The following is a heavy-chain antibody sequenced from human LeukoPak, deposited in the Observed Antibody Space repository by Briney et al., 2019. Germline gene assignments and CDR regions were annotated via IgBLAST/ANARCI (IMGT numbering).Heavy chain of an antibody. CDR3: ARDQMISAAGLDY. V-gene: IGHV3-30-3*01. D-gene: IGHD6-13*01. Sequence: GRSLRLSCAASGFTFSSYAMHWVRQAPGKGLEWVAVISDDGSNKYFADSVRGRFTISRDNSKNTLFLQMNSLRAEDTAVYYCARDQMISAAGLDYWGQGTLVTVSS. CDR1: GFTFSSYA. CDR2: ISDDGSNK. J-gene: IGHJ4*02.